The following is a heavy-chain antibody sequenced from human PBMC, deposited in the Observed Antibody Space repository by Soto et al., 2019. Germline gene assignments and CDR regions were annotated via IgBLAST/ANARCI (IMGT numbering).Heavy chain of an antibody. Sequence: GGSLRLSCAASGFTFSSFWMSWVRQAPGKGLEWVANIKTDGSETHYVDSVKGRLTISRDNPKTSLFLQMNSLRVEATAVYFCTSDRYPRFYHGSGSYPYYWGQGTPVTVSS. V-gene: IGHV3-7*03. CDR3: TSDRYPRFYHGSGSYPYY. CDR2: IKTDGSET. J-gene: IGHJ4*02. CDR1: GFTFSSFW. D-gene: IGHD3-10*01.